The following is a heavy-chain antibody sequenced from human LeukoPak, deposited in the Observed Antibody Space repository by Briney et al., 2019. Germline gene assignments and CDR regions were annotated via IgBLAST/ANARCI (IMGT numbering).Heavy chain of an antibody. CDR2: MNPNSGNT. CDR3: ARGPFRYCSSTSCSDYYMDV. CDR1: GYTFTSYD. V-gene: IGHV1-8*03. D-gene: IGHD2-2*01. J-gene: IGHJ6*03. Sequence: GASVKVSCKASGYTFTSYDINWVRQATGQGLEWMGWMNPNSGNTGYAQKSQGRVTITRNTSISTAYMELSSLRSEDTAVYYCARGPFRYCSSTSCSDYYMDVWGKGTTVTVSS.